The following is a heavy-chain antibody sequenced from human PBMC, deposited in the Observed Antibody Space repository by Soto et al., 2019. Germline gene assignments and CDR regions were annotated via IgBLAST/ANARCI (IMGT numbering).Heavy chain of an antibody. D-gene: IGHD6-6*01. CDR1: GYDFTGYY. CDR3: ARGIGSSRLDR. J-gene: IGHJ5*02. V-gene: IGHV1-2*02. CDR2: INPNGGGT. Sequence: QVQLVQSGAEVKKPGASVKVSCKASGYDFTGYYMHWVRQAPGQGLECMGWINPNGGGTYYAQKFQGRVTMTRDTAISTAYMELSRLRSDDTAGYYCARGIGSSRLDRWGQGTLVTVSS.